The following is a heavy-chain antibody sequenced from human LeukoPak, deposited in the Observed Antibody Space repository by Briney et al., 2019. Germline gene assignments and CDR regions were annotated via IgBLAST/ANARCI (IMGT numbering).Heavy chain of an antibody. CDR2: ISSSSSYI. Sequence: GGSLRFSCAASGFTFSSYSMNWVRQAPGKGLEWVSSISSSSSYIYYADSVKGRFTISRDNAKNSLYLQMNSLRAEDTAVYYCAREDDSSGYPYDYWGQGTLVTVSS. CDR3: AREDDSSGYPYDY. D-gene: IGHD3-22*01. CDR1: GFTFSSYS. V-gene: IGHV3-21*01. J-gene: IGHJ4*02.